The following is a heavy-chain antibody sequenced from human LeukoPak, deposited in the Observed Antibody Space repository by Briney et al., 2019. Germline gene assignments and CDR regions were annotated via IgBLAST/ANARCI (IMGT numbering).Heavy chain of an antibody. Sequence: GASVKVSCKASGYTFNTYGISWVRQAPGQGLEWMGWINAYNGDTNHAQKFQGRVTMTTDTSTTTAYMELGSLRSDDTAVYYCARDGSGHWFDPWGQGTLVTVSP. J-gene: IGHJ5*02. CDR1: GYTFNTYG. V-gene: IGHV1-18*04. CDR3: ARDGSGHWFDP. CDR2: INAYNGDT. D-gene: IGHD6-25*01.